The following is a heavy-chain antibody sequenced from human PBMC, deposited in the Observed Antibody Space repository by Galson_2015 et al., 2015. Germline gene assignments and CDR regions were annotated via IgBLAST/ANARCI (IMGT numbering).Heavy chain of an antibody. CDR3: AKDAFSKPDY. CDR2: IDEDGTST. Sequence: SLRLSCAASGFTLSTYWMSWVRQAPGKGLEWVANIDEDGTSTYYVGSVRGRFTISRDDARNSLHLQMNNLRVEDTAVYYCAKDAFSKPDYWGLGTLVTVSS. V-gene: IGHV3-7*03. D-gene: IGHD1-14*01. J-gene: IGHJ4*02. CDR1: GFTLSTYW.